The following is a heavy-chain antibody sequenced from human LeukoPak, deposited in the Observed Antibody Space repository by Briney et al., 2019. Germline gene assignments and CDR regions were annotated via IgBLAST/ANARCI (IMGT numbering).Heavy chain of an antibody. V-gene: IGHV1-2*02. Sequence: ASVKVSCKTSGYTFTGYYVHWVRQARGQGLEWMAWINPNSGDTDVGQKFQGGVTMTRDTSISIVYMELSSLRSDDTAIYFCARRSATGMTLDYWGQGTLVTVSS. CDR1: GYTFTGYY. CDR2: INPNSGDT. CDR3: ARRSATGMTLDY. D-gene: IGHD1-14*01. J-gene: IGHJ4*02.